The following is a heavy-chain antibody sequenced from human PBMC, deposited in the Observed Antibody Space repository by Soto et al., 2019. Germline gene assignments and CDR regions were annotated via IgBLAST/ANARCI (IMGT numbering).Heavy chain of an antibody. D-gene: IGHD6-13*01. Sequence: GGSLRLSCAASGFTFSSYWMHWVRQAPGKGLVWVSRINSVGTSTSCADSVKGRFTISRDNAKNTLYLQMSSLRAEDTAVYYCAKRSTRGPKPPNDAFDIWGQGTMVTVSS. CDR1: GFTFSSYW. CDR2: INSVGTST. CDR3: AKRSTRGPKPPNDAFDI. V-gene: IGHV3-74*01. J-gene: IGHJ3*02.